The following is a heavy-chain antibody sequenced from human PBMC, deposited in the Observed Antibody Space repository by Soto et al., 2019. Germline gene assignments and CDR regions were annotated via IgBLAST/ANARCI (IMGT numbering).Heavy chain of an antibody. D-gene: IGHD2-21*02. V-gene: IGHV4-39*01. CDR3: ARQRTTVVTQAYFEH. J-gene: IGHJ4*02. Sequence: SETLSLTCIVSGESISSSSYYWGWIRQPPGKGLEWIGSIYYSWRTYYNPSFKSRVTISIDTSKNQFPLKLSSVTATDTAVYYCARQRTTVVTQAYFEHWGQGALATVSS. CDR1: GESISSSSYY. CDR2: IYYSWRT.